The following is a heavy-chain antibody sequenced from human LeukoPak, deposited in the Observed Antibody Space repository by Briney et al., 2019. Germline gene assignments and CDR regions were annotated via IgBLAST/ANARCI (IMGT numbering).Heavy chain of an antibody. CDR1: GGSISGYY. J-gene: IGHJ5*02. CDR2: IYYSGST. D-gene: IGHD6-13*01. Sequence: PSEALFLTCTVSGGSISGYYWSWIRQPPGKGLDWIGYIYYSGSTNYNPSLKRRVTISVDTSKNQFSLNLNSVTAADTAVYYCARGMAAAGDPDWFDPWGQGALVTVSS. V-gene: IGHV4-59*01. CDR3: ARGMAAAGDPDWFDP.